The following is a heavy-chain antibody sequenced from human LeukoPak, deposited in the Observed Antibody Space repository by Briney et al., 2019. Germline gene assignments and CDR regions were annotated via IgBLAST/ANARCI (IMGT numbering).Heavy chain of an antibody. Sequence: PGGSLRLSCAASGFTFSSYWMSWVRQAPGKGLEWVANINQDGSEKYYVDSVKGRFTISRDNAKNSLYLQMNSLRAEDTAVYYCAREGIAAAGTYYYYYGMDVWGQGTTVTVSS. J-gene: IGHJ6*02. CDR1: GFTFSSYW. V-gene: IGHV3-7*01. CDR2: INQDGSEK. CDR3: AREGIAAAGTYYYYYGMDV. D-gene: IGHD6-13*01.